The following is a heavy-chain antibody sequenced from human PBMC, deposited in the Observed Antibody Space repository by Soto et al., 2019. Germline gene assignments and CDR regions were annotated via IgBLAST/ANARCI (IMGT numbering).Heavy chain of an antibody. CDR2: ISAAGDP. Sequence: EVQLVESGGGLVQPGGSLRLSCEASGFTFRNYDMHWVRQGTGKGLEWVSGISAAGDPDYADSVEGRFTISRENAQNSFFLQMNSIRVGDTAVYYCARPDRDFYGLYVWGQGTTVSVSS. CDR1: GFTFRNYD. J-gene: IGHJ6*02. V-gene: IGHV3-13*05. CDR3: ARPDRDFYGLYV.